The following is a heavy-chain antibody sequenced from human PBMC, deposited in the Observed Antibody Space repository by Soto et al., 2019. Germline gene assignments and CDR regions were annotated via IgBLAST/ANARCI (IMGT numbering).Heavy chain of an antibody. D-gene: IGHD6-13*01. CDR3: ARERAAAGDYYGMDV. CDR1: GFTVSSNY. V-gene: IGHV3-53*01. Sequence: GSLRLSCAASGFTVSSNYMSWVRQAPGKGLEWVSVIYSGGSTYYADSVKGRFTISRDNSKDTLYLQMNSLRAEDTAVYYCARERAAAGDYYGMDVWGQGTTVTVSS. CDR2: IYSGGST. J-gene: IGHJ6*02.